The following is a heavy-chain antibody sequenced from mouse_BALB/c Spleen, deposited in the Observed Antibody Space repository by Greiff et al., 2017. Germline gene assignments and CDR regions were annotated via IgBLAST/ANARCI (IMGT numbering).Heavy chain of an antibody. V-gene: IGHV5-9-3*01. Sequence: EVKVVESGGGLVKPGGSLKLSCAASGFTFSSYAMSWVRQTPEKRLEWVATISSGGSYTYYPDSVKGRFTISRDNAKNTLYLQMSSLRSEDTAMYYCARLPLYYGLYYFDYWGQGTTLTVSS. CDR3: ARLPLYYGLYYFDY. CDR2: ISSGGSYT. D-gene: IGHD1-2*01. J-gene: IGHJ2*01. CDR1: GFTFSSYA.